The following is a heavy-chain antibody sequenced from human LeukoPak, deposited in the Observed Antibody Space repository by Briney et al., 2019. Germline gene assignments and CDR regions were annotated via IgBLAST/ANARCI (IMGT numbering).Heavy chain of an antibody. CDR3: ARGRGYSGYAYEY. CDR2: IYYSGST. Sequence: SETLSLTCTVSGGSISSYYWSWIRQPPGKGLEWIGYIYYSGSTNYNPSLKSRVTISLDRSQSQFSLKLTSVTAADTAVYYCARGRGYSGYAYEYWGPGTLVTVFS. V-gene: IGHV4-59*01. CDR1: GGSISSYY. D-gene: IGHD5-12*01. J-gene: IGHJ4*02.